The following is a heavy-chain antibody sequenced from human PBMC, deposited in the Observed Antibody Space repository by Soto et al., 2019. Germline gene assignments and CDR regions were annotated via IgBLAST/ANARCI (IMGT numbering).Heavy chain of an antibody. Sequence: QVHLVESGGGVVQPGSSLRLSCAASEFTFRIFAMHWLRQSPGKGLEWVAVISYDGSRKADSVKGRFTVSRDNSWNTLYLRMNRLRAEDTAIYYCERGDRENIEEVVGVRPGEYSMDVWGQGTRVTVSS. J-gene: IGHJ6*02. V-gene: IGHV3-30-3*01. CDR3: ERGDRENIEEVVGVRPGEYSMDV. CDR2: ISYDGSRK. D-gene: IGHD1-26*01. CDR1: EFTFRIFA.